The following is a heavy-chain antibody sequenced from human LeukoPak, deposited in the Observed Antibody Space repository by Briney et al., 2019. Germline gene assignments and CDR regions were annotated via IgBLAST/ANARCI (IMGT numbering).Heavy chain of an antibody. V-gene: IGHV3-33*01. CDR2: IWSDGSNK. CDR1: GFTFSTYG. CDR3: ARRGSGTFSVDQ. Sequence: ERSLRLSCAASGFTFSTYGMHWVRQGPGKGLEWVAVIWSDGSNKYYADSVKGRFTIYRDNSKNTLYLQMDSLRAEDTAVYYCARRGSGTFSVDQWGQGTLVTGSS. D-gene: IGHD3-10*01. J-gene: IGHJ4*02.